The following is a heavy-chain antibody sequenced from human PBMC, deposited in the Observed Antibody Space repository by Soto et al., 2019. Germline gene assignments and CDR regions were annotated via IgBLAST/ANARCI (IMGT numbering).Heavy chain of an antibody. CDR1: GFSLSTSGMC. CDR3: ARGTSRSLGFHYDY. V-gene: IGHV2-70*11. Sequence: ESGPTLVNPTQTLTLTCTFSGFSLSTSGMCVSWIRQPPGKALEWLARIDWDDDKYYSTSLKTRLTTSKDTSKNQVVLTMTNMDPADTATYHCARGTSRSLGFHYDYWGQGILVTVSS. CDR2: IDWDDDK. J-gene: IGHJ4*02. D-gene: IGHD3-22*01.